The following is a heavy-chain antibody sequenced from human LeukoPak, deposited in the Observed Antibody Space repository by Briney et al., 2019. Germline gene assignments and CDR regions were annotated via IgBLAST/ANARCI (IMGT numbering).Heavy chain of an antibody. Sequence: PVGSLRLSCAASGFTFSTYSMNWFRQAPGKGLEWVSYISSSSSTIYYADSVKGRFTISRDNAKNSLYLHMNSLRDEDTAVYYCARGLWFGELYLDYWGQGTLVTVSS. CDR1: GFTFSTYS. CDR3: ARGLWFGELYLDY. J-gene: IGHJ4*02. D-gene: IGHD3-10*01. V-gene: IGHV3-48*02. CDR2: ISSSSSTI.